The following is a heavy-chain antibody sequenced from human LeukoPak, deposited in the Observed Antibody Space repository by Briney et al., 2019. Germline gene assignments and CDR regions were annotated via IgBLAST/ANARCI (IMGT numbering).Heavy chain of an antibody. Sequence: GGSLRLSCAASGFTFSSYAMSWVRQAPGKGLEWVSAISGSGGSTYYADSVKGRFTISRGNSKNTLYLQMNSLRAEDTAVYYCAKDPSVVPAAHIDYWGQGTLVTVSS. CDR3: AKDPSVVPAAHIDY. CDR2: ISGSGGST. CDR1: GFTFSSYA. J-gene: IGHJ4*02. D-gene: IGHD2-2*01. V-gene: IGHV3-23*01.